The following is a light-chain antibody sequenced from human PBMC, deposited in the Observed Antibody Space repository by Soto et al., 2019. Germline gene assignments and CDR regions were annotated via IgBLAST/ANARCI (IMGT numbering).Light chain of an antibody. CDR1: QSVSSD. J-gene: IGKJ1*01. Sequence: EMVRTQSPGTLSVSPGGRTTLSCGASQSVSSDLAWYQLKPGQAPRLLIYGASTRATGIPARFSGSGSGTEFTLTISSLQPDDFATYYCQHYKMYSPWTFGQGTKVDI. CDR2: GAS. V-gene: IGKV3D-15*01. CDR3: QHYKMYSPWT.